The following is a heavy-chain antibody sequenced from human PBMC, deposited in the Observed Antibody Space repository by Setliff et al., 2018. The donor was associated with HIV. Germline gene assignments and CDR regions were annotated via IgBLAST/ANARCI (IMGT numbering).Heavy chain of an antibody. CDR2: IKSKTDGGTT. Sequence: GGSLRLSCAASGFTFSSYEMDWFRQAPGKGLEWVGRIKSKTDGGTTDYAAPVKGRFTISRDDSKNTLYLQMNSLKIEDTAVYYCTTGTRLVDWGQGALVTVSS. J-gene: IGHJ4*02. D-gene: IGHD2-21*01. V-gene: IGHV3-15*01. CDR1: GFTFSSYE. CDR3: TTGTRLVD.